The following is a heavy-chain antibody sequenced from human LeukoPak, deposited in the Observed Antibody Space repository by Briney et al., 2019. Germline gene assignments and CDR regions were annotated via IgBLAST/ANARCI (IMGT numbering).Heavy chain of an antibody. J-gene: IGHJ4*02. CDR3: ARDSYGDYSSDY. Sequence: GESLRLSCAASGFTFTSYSMNWVRQAPGKGLEWVSYISSSSSTTYYADSVKGRFTISRDNAKNSLYLQMNSLRDEDTAVYYCARDSYGDYSSDYWGQGTLVTVSS. D-gene: IGHD4-17*01. CDR2: ISSSSSTT. V-gene: IGHV3-48*02. CDR1: GFTFTSYS.